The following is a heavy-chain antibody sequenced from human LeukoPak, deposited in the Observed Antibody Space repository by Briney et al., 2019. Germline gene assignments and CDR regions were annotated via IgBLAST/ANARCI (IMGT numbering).Heavy chain of an antibody. CDR3: ARLCGSGWSCFDY. CDR2: IYYSGST. Sequence: ASETLSLTCTVSGGSITSYYWSWIRQPPGKGLEWIGYIYYSGSTNYNPSLKSRVTISVDTSKNQFSLKLSSVTAADTAVYYCARLCGSGWSCFDYWGRGTLATVSS. CDR1: GGSITSYY. D-gene: IGHD6-19*01. V-gene: IGHV4-59*08. J-gene: IGHJ4*02.